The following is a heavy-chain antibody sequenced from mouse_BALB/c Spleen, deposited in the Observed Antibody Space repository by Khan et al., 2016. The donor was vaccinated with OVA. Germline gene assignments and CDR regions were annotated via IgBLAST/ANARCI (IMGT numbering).Heavy chain of an antibody. D-gene: IGHD2-2*01. J-gene: IGHJ4*01. Sequence: EVQLVESGGDLVRPGGSLKLSCAASGFSFSRYSMSWVRRTPEKRLEWVATISSGGTYTYYSDSVTGRFTISRDNANNTLFLQMSSLRSEDTAIYYCARHEGYYGYGQGEYWGQGTSVTVSA. CDR2: ISSGGTYT. CDR1: GFSFSRYS. V-gene: IGHV5-9-3*01. CDR3: ARHEGYYGYGQGEY.